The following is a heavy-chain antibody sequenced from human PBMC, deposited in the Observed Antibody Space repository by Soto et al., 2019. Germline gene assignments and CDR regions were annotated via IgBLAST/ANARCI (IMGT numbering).Heavy chain of an antibody. CDR3: ARDKIPGLFDY. V-gene: IGHV4-34*01. D-gene: IGHD2-21*01. Sequence: QVQLQQWGAGLLKPSETLSLTCAVYGGAFSGYYWTWIRQPPGTGLERIGEINHSGSNNYNPSLKSRITISVDTSKHQCSLKLTSVTAADTAVYYCARDKIPGLFDYWGQGTLVTVSS. J-gene: IGHJ4*02. CDR2: INHSGSN. CDR1: GGAFSGYY.